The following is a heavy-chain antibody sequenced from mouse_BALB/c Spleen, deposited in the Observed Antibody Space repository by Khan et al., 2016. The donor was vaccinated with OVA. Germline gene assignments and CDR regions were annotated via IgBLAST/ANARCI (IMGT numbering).Heavy chain of an antibody. D-gene: IGHD1-1*01. CDR2: ISYSGNT. CDR1: GYSITSDYA. CDR3: ARIYGGDFDY. J-gene: IGHJ2*01. V-gene: IGHV3-2*02. Sequence: EVQLQESGPGLVKPSQSLSLTCTVTGYSITSDYAWNWIRQFPGNKLEWMGYISYSGNTKNNPSLKSRIFITRDTSENQFFLQLNSVTIEDTATYYCARIYGGDFDYWGQGTTLTVSS.